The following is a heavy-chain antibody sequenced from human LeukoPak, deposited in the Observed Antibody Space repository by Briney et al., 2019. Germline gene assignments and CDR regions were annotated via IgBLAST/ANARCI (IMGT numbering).Heavy chain of an antibody. D-gene: IGHD2-2*01. J-gene: IGHJ3*02. CDR3: AKGSAAAQRGASDI. Sequence: GGSLRLSCAASGFTFDDYAMHWVRQAPGKGLELVSGISWNSGSIGYADSVKGRFTISRDNAKNSLYLQMNSLRAEDTALYYCAKGSAAAQRGASDIWGQGTMVTVSS. V-gene: IGHV3-9*01. CDR1: GFTFDDYA. CDR2: ISWNSGSI.